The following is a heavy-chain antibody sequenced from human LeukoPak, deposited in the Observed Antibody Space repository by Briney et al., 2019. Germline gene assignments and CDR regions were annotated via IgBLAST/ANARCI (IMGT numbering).Heavy chain of an antibody. Sequence: GGSLRLSCAASGFTFSSYAMHWVRQAPGKGLEWVAVISYDGSNKYYADSVKGRFTISRDNSKNTLYLQMNSLRAEDTAVYYCARTIYCSGGSCIDAFDIWGQGTMVTVSS. CDR1: GFTFSSYA. V-gene: IGHV3-30-3*01. CDR3: ARTIYCSGGSCIDAFDI. J-gene: IGHJ3*02. D-gene: IGHD2-15*01. CDR2: ISYDGSNK.